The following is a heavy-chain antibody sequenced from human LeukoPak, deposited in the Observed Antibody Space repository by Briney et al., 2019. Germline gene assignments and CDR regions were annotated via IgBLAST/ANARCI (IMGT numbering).Heavy chain of an antibody. J-gene: IGHJ1*01. CDR1: GGTFSSYA. CDR3: ARADGSSSTGGFQH. V-gene: IGHV1-69*13. Sequence: ASVTVSCKASGGTFSSYAISWVRQAPGQGLEWMGGIIPIFGTANYAQKFQGRVTITADESTSTAYMELSSLRSEDTAVYYCARADGSSSTGGFQHWGQGTLVTVSS. CDR2: IIPIFGTA. D-gene: IGHD6-13*01.